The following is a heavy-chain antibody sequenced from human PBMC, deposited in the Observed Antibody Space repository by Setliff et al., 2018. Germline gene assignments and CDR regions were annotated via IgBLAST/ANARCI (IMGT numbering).Heavy chain of an antibody. CDR1: GYSFTSYY. Sequence: GASVKVSCKASGYSFTSYYIHWVRQAPGQGLEWMGTINTGGGSASIVDQFQGRVTMTRDTSTRTVYMEFSSLRSDDTAIYYCARGGVAAAGRKGVFEHWGQGTLVTVSS. CDR3: ARGGVAAAGRKGVFEH. V-gene: IGHV1-46*01. CDR2: INTGGGSA. J-gene: IGHJ4*02. D-gene: IGHD6-13*01.